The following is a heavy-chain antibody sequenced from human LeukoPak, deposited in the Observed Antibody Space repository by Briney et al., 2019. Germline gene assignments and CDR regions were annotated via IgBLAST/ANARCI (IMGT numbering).Heavy chain of an antibody. Sequence: SETLSLTCTVPGGSISSYYWSWIRQPPGKGLEWIGYIYYSGSTNYNPSLKSRVTISVDTSKNQFSLKLSSVTAADTAVYYCARDREIVATINYYGMDVWGQGTTVTVSS. V-gene: IGHV4-59*01. CDR1: GGSISSYY. CDR2: IYYSGST. CDR3: ARDREIVATINYYGMDV. J-gene: IGHJ6*02. D-gene: IGHD5-12*01.